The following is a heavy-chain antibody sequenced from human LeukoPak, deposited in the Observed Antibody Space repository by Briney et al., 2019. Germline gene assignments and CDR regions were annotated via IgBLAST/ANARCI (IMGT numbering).Heavy chain of an antibody. CDR2: ISYDGSNE. CDR3: AKWKGSNLEASGWYFDY. Sequence: GRSLRLSCAASGFTFSSYGMHWVRQAPGKGLEWVAVISYDGSNEYYADSVKGRFTISRDNSKNTLYLQMNSLRAEDTALYYCAKWKGSNLEASGWYFDYLGQGVLVTVSS. D-gene: IGHD6-19*01. CDR1: GFTFSSYG. J-gene: IGHJ4*02. V-gene: IGHV3-30*18.